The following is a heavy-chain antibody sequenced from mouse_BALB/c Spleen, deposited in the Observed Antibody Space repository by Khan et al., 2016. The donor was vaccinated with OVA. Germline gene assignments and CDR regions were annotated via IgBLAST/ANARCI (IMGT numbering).Heavy chain of an antibody. J-gene: IGHJ4*01. CDR1: GFSLTNYG. V-gene: IGHV2-6-1*01. CDR2: IWSDGST. D-gene: IGHD2-10*01. Sequence: QVQLKESGPGLVAPLQSLSITCTISGFSLTNYGVHWVRQPPGKGLEWLVVIWSDGSTTYNSALKSRLTISKDNSKSQVFLKMNSIQTDDTAMYFCARQPYYHYNVMDYWGQGTSVTVSS. CDR3: ARQPYYHYNVMDY.